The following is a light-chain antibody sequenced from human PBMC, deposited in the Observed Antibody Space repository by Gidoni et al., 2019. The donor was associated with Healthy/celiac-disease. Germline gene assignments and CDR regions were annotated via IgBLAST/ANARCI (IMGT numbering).Light chain of an antibody. CDR1: QSISSY. J-gene: IGKJ3*01. V-gene: IGKV1-39*01. CDR3: QQSYSTPQFT. CDR2: AAS. Sequence: DTQMTQSPSSLSAAVGDRVTITCRASQSISSYLNWYPQKPGKAPKLLIYAASSLQSGVPSRFSGSGSGTDFTLTISSLQPEDFATYYCQQSYSTPQFTFXPXTKVDIK.